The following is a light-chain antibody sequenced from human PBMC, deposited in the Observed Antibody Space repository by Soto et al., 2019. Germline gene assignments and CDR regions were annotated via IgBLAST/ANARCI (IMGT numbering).Light chain of an antibody. J-gene: IGKJ2*01. CDR2: AAS. V-gene: IGKV1-39*01. CDR3: QQSYSTPYT. CDR1: QSISSY. Sequence: DIQMTQSPSSLSASVGDRVTITCRARQSISSYLNWYQQKPGKDPKLLISAASRLQSGIPPTFGGSESWTDFTLTISSLQREDFATYDCQQSYSTPYTVGQGTKLVSK.